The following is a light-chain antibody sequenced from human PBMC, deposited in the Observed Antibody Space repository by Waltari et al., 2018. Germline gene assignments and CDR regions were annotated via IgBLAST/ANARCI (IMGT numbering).Light chain of an antibody. CDR2: GAS. J-gene: IGKJ4*01. Sequence: CRASQSVSSCYLAWYQQKPGQAPRLLIYGASSRATGIPDSFSGSGSGTDFTLTISRLEPEDFAVYYCQQYGSSPLTFGGGTKVEIK. CDR3: QQYGSSPLT. CDR1: QSVSSCY. V-gene: IGKV3-20*01.